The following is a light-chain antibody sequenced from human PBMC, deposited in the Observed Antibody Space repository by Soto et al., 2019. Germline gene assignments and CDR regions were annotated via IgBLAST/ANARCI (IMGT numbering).Light chain of an antibody. V-gene: IGLV2-14*01. J-gene: IGLJ1*01. Sequence: QSVLTQPASVSGSPGQSITISCTGTSSDVGGYNYVSWYQQHPGKAPKLMIYDVSNRPSGVSNRFSGSKSGNTASLTISGLQAEDEADYYCSSYTSISLLVFVHVTKVTVL. CDR3: SSYTSISLLV. CDR1: SSDVGGYNY. CDR2: DVS.